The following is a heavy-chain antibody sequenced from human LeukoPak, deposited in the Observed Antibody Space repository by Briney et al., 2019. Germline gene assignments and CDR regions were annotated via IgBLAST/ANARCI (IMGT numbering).Heavy chain of an antibody. CDR3: ASLYGGNSYYYYGMDV. V-gene: IGHV4-39*01. CDR1: GGSIRSSSYY. Sequence: PSETLSLTCTVSGGSIRSSSYYWGWIRQPPGKGLEWIGSIYYSGSTYYNPSLKSRVTISVDTSKNQFSLKLSSVTAADTAVYYCASLYGGNSYYYYGMDVWGQGTTVTVSS. CDR2: IYYSGST. J-gene: IGHJ6*02. D-gene: IGHD4-23*01.